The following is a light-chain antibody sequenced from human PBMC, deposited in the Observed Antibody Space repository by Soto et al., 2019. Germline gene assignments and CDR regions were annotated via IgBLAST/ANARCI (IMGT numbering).Light chain of an antibody. V-gene: IGLV1-47*01. Sequence: QAVLTQPPSASGTPGQRVTNSCSGSSSNIGSNYVYWYQQLPGTAPKLLIYRNNQRPSGVPDRFSGSKSGTSASLAISGLRSEDEADYYCAAWDDSLRRVVFGGGTKLTVL. CDR2: RNN. CDR1: SSNIGSNY. CDR3: AAWDDSLRRVV. J-gene: IGLJ2*01.